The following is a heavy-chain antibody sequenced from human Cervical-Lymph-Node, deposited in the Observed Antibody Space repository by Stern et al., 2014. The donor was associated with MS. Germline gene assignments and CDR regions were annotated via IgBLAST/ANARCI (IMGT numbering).Heavy chain of an antibody. CDR1: GYNFIDHA. Sequence: VQLLESGAEVKKPGASVTISCKTSGYNFIDHAIHWVRQAPGQRLEWVGWINGGPGTTKYSQKFQGRVSFTRDKAASAAYMDLSSLSPDDTAVYYCARQPDYSDFLDFWGQGTLVTVSS. V-gene: IGHV1-3*01. D-gene: IGHD4-11*01. J-gene: IGHJ4*02. CDR2: INGGPGTT. CDR3: ARQPDYSDFLDF.